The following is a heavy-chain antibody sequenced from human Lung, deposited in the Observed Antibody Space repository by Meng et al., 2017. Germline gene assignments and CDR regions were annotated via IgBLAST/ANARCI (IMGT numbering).Heavy chain of an antibody. V-gene: IGHV3-15*01. J-gene: IGHJ3*02. CDR1: AFTFTNAW. CDR2: IKSKTDGGTT. CDR3: TTAPRGPLDI. Sequence: RLSWADSAFTFTNAWMSWVRLAPGKGLEWVGHIKSKTDGGTTDYAAPVKGRFTISRDNSKNTLFLEMNSLKTEDTAVYYCTTAPRGPLDIWGQGTMVTVSS.